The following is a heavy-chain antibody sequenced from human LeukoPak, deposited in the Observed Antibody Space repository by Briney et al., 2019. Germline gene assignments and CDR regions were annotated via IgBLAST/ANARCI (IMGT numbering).Heavy chain of an antibody. D-gene: IGHD1-26*01. CDR1: GGSFSGYY. Sequence: NPSETLSLTCAVYGGSFSGYYWSWIRQPPGKGLEWIGEINHSGSTNYNPSLKSRVTISVDTSKNQFSLKLSSVTAADTAVYYCARGSPSGSYYAFKGLPDYWGQGTLVTVSS. J-gene: IGHJ4*02. CDR2: INHSGST. V-gene: IGHV4-34*01. CDR3: ARGSPSGSYYAFKGLPDY.